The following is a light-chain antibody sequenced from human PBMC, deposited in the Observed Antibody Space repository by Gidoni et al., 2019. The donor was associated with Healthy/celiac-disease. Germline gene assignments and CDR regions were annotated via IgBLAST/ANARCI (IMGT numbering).Light chain of an antibody. CDR3: QQSYSTPWT. CDR1: QSISSY. Sequence: DIQMTQSPSSLSASVGDRVTITCRASQSISSYLNWYQQKPGKAPKLLLYAASSLQSGVPSRFSGSGSGTDFTLTISSLKPEDFATYYCQQSYSTPWTFGQGTKVEIK. J-gene: IGKJ1*01. CDR2: AAS. V-gene: IGKV1-39*01.